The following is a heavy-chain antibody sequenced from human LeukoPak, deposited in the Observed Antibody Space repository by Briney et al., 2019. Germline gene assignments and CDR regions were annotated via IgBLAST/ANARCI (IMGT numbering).Heavy chain of an antibody. CDR1: GGSISSGD. Sequence: LSLTCTVSGGSISSGDYYWSWIRQPPGKGLEWVAVISYDGSNKYYADSVKGRFTISRDNAKNSLYLQMNSLRAEDTAVYYCARDGGLLWFGELLNWFDPWGQGTLVTVSS. CDR3: ARDGGLLWFGELLNWFDP. J-gene: IGHJ5*02. D-gene: IGHD3-10*01. V-gene: IGHV3-30-3*01. CDR2: ISYDGSNK.